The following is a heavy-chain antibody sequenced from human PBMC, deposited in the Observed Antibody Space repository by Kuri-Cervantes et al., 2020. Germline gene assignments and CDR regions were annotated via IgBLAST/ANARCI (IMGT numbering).Heavy chain of an antibody. CDR2: INPSGGST. CDR1: GYTFTSYY. D-gene: IGHD3-10*01. CDR3: AREPPFTMVRGAYYYYYGMDV. V-gene: IGHV1-46*01. J-gene: IGHJ6*02. Sequence: GESLKISCKASGYTFTSYYMHWVRQAPGQGLEWMGIINPSGGSTSYAQKFQGKVTMTRDTSTSTVYMELSSLRSEDTAVYYCAREPPFTMVRGAYYYYYGMDVWGQGTTVTVSS.